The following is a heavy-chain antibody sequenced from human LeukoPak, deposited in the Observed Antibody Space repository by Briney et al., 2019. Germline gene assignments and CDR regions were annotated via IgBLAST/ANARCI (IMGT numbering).Heavy chain of an antibody. Sequence: PGGSLRLSCAASGFTFSSYAMNWVRQAPGEGLEWVSAIGDSGVNTYYADSVKGRFTISRDYSKNTLYLQMNSLRAEDTAVYYCASWDCSSTSCYSYYYYYYGMDVWGQGTTVTVSS. V-gene: IGHV3-23*01. CDR1: GFTFSSYA. CDR2: IGDSGVNT. D-gene: IGHD2-2*02. J-gene: IGHJ6*02. CDR3: ASWDCSSTSCYSYYYYYYGMDV.